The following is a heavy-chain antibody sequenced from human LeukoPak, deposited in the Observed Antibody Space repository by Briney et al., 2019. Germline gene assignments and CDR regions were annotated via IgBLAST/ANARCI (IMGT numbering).Heavy chain of an antibody. CDR3: AKDSNPSYYYDSSDY. CDR1: GFSLSDYG. V-gene: IGHV3-30*18. Sequence: PGGSLRLSCSASGFSLSDYGMHWVRQAPGKGLEWVAVISYDGSNKYYADSVKGRFTISRDNSKNTLYLQMNSLRAEDTAVYYCAKDSNPSYYYDSSDYWGQGTLVTVSS. D-gene: IGHD3-22*01. CDR2: ISYDGSNK. J-gene: IGHJ4*02.